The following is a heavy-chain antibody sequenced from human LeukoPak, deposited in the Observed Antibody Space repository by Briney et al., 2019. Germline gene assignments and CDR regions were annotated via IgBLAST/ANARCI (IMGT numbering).Heavy chain of an antibody. J-gene: IGHJ4*02. Sequence: GASVTVSCMASGNTFTGFYLHWVRQAPGQGLEWMGWINPSGGTNYAQKFQGRVTMTRDTSISTAYMELSRLRSDDTAVYYCARRGFGSGSYLDSWGQGTLVTVSS. V-gene: IGHV1-2*02. CDR2: INPSGGT. CDR3: ARRGFGSGSYLDS. D-gene: IGHD3-10*01. CDR1: GNTFTGFY.